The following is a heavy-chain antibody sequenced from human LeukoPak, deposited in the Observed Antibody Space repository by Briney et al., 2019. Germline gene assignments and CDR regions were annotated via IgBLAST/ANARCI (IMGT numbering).Heavy chain of an antibody. CDR2: IWPDGSIK. CDR1: GFTFSSHG. Sequence: GGSLRLSCAASGFTFSSHGMHWIRQAPGKGLEWVAVIWPDGSIKYYAESAKGRFTISRDNSKSTLYLQMNSLRAEDTAVYYCARAIDSYGFYDSWGQGTLVAVSS. D-gene: IGHD5-18*01. CDR3: ARAIDSYGFYDS. V-gene: IGHV3-33*01. J-gene: IGHJ4*02.